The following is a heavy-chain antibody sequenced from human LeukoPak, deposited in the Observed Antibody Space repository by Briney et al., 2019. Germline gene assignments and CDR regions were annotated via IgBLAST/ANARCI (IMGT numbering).Heavy chain of an antibody. CDR1: GFTFDDYG. D-gene: IGHD2-2*01. CDR2: INWNGGST. V-gene: IGHV3-20*04. J-gene: IGHJ6*03. Sequence: PGGSLRLSCAASGFTFDDYGMSWVRQAPGKGLEWVSGINWNGGSTGNADSVKGRFTISRDNAKNSLYLQMNSLRAEDTALYYCARRRVPAALSTDYYYYMDVWGKGTTVTVSS. CDR3: ARRRVPAALSTDYYYYMDV.